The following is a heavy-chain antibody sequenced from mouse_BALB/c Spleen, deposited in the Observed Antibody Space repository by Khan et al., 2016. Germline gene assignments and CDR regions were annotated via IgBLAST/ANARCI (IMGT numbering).Heavy chain of an antibody. CDR1: GYTFTNYG. V-gene: IGHV9-3*02. D-gene: IGHD1-1*01. Sequence: QIQLVQSGPELKKPGETVKISCKASGYTFTNYGMNWVKQAPGKGLKWMGWINTNTGEPTYAEEFRGRFACSLETSASTAYLQINNLKNEDTATYCGAEDYYGSNWFAYWGQGTLVTVSA. CDR2: INTNTGEP. CDR3: AEDYYGSNWFAY. J-gene: IGHJ3*01.